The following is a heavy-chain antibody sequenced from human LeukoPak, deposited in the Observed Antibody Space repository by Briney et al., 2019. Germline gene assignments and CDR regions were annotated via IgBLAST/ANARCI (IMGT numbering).Heavy chain of an antibody. J-gene: IGHJ5*02. V-gene: IGHV4-39*07. CDR3: ASGARGTYYDILTGLYPWLGFDP. D-gene: IGHD3-9*01. CDR1: GGSISSSGHY. Sequence: SETLSLTCGVSGGSISSSGHYWGWIRQPPGKGLEWIGSIYYSGNTYYNASLKSRVTISVDTSKNQFSLRLSSVTAADTAVYYCASGARGTYYDILTGLYPWLGFDPWGQGTLVTVSS. CDR2: IYYSGNT.